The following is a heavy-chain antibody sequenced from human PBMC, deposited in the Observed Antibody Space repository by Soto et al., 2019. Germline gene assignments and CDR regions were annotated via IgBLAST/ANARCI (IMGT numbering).Heavy chain of an antibody. CDR3: ARGKHTAMDFYYGMDV. V-gene: IGHV3-11*01. CDR2: ISSSGSTI. J-gene: IGHJ6*02. CDR1: GFTFSDYY. D-gene: IGHD5-18*01. Sequence: QVQLVESGGGLVKPGGSLRLSCAASGFTFSDYYMSWIRQAPGKGLEWVSYISSSGSTIYYADSVKGRFTISRDNTKNTLYLKMKSLSAENTAVYNCARGKHTAMDFYYGMDVWGHGATVT.